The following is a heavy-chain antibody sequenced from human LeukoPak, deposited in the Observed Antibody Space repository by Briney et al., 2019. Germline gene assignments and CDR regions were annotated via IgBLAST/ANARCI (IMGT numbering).Heavy chain of an antibody. V-gene: IGHV1-69*01. CDR2: IIPIFGTA. Sequence: SVKVSCKASGGTFSSYAISWVRQAPGQGLEWMGGIIPIFGTANYAQKFQGRVTITADESTSTAYMELSSLRSEDTAVYYCAGRDSSGSILYYFDYWGQGTLVTVSS. CDR3: AGRDSSGSILYYFDY. D-gene: IGHD3-22*01. J-gene: IGHJ4*02. CDR1: GGTFSSYA.